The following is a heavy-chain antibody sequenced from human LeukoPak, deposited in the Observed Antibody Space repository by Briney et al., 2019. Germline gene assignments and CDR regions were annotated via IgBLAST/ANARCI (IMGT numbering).Heavy chain of an antibody. J-gene: IGHJ4*02. D-gene: IGHD6-13*01. Sequence: SETLSLTCTVSGGSISSSSYYWGWIRQPPGKGLEWIGSIYYSGSTYYNPSLKSRVTISVDTSKNQFSLKLSSVTAADTAVYYCARIAAAGTNWGQGTLATVSS. CDR3: ARIAAAGTN. V-gene: IGHV4-39*07. CDR1: GGSISSSSYY. CDR2: IYYSGST.